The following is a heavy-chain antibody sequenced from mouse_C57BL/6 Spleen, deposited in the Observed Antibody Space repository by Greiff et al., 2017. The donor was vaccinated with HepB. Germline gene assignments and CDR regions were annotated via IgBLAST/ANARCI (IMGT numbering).Heavy chain of an antibody. Sequence: QVQLQQPGTELVKPGASVKLSCKASGYTFTSYWMHWVKQRPGQGLEWIGNINPSNGGTNYNEKFKRKATLTVDKSSSTAYMQLSSLTSEDSAVYYFARRNYSNHPFAYWVQGTLVTVSA. CDR1: GYTFTSYW. CDR2: INPSNGGT. D-gene: IGHD2-5*01. V-gene: IGHV1-53*01. CDR3: ARRNYSNHPFAY. J-gene: IGHJ3*01.